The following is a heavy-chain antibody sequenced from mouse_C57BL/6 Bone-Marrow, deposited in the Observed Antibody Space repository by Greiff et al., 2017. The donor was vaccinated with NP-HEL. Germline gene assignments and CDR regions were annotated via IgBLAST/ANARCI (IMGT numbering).Heavy chain of an antibody. CDR2: IDPSDSYT. D-gene: IGHD6-1*01. V-gene: IGHV1-69*01. CDR1: GYTFTSYW. J-gene: IGHJ3*01. Sequence: QVQLQQPGAELVMPGASVKLSCKASGYTFTSYWMHWVKQRPGQGLEWIGEIDPSDSYTNYNQKFKGKSTLTVDKSSITAYMQLSSLTSEDSAVYYCSSSYWFAYWGQGTLVTVSA. CDR3: SSSYWFAY.